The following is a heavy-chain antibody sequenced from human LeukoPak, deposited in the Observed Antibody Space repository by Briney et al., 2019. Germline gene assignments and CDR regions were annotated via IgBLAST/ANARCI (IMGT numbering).Heavy chain of an antibody. Sequence: GGSLRLSCAASGFTFSSYAMSWVRQAPGKGLEWVSAISGSGGSTYYADSVKGRYTISRDNSKNTLYLQMNSLRAEDTAVYYCAKDRAGYSYGYNAFDIWGQGTMVTVSS. CDR1: GFTFSSYA. CDR3: AKDRAGYSYGYNAFDI. D-gene: IGHD5-18*01. CDR2: ISGSGGST. V-gene: IGHV3-23*01. J-gene: IGHJ3*02.